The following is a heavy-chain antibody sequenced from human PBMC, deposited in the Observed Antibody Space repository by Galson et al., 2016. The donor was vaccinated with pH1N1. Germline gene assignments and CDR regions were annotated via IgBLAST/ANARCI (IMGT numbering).Heavy chain of an antibody. J-gene: IGHJ4*02. D-gene: IGHD2-8*02. CDR2: IKEDGSAI. CDR1: GFTFSSYW. V-gene: IGHV3-7*01. Sequence: SLRLSCAASGFTFSSYWMHWVRQAPGKGLEWVANIKEDGSAIYYVDSVKGRFTISRDNARDSLYLQMNNLRAEDTAVYYCARFTGGAWGQGTLVTVSS. CDR3: ARFTGGA.